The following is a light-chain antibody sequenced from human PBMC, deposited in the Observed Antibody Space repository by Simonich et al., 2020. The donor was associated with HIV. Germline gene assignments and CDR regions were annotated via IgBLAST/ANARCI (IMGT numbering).Light chain of an antibody. Sequence: DIVMTQSPNSLAVSLGERATLNCKSSQSVLYSSNNKNYLAWYQQKPGQPPKLLIYWASTRESGVPDRFSGSGSGTEFSLTISSLQAEDVAVYYCQQYYSTPGTFGQGTKLEIK. CDR1: QSVLYSSNNKNY. V-gene: IGKV4-1*01. CDR3: QQYYSTPGT. CDR2: WAS. J-gene: IGKJ2*01.